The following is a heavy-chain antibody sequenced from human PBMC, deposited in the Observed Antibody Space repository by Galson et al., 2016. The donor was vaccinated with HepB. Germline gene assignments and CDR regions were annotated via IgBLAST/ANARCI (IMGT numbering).Heavy chain of an antibody. Sequence: ETLSLTCTVSGVSLSSYYWSWIRQPPGKGLEWIGYIYYSGGSTNYNPSLKSRVTISVDTLKNQFSLKLSSVTAADTAVYFCARVRIAVAENSYVFDSWGQGTLVTVSS. J-gene: IGHJ4*02. V-gene: IGHV4-59*01. CDR3: ARVRIAVAENSYVFDS. CDR1: GVSLSSYY. D-gene: IGHD6-19*01. CDR2: IYYSGGST.